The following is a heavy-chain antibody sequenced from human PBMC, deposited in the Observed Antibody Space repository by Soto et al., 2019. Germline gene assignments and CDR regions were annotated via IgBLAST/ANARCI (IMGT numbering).Heavy chain of an antibody. CDR1: GGSISSGGYY. J-gene: IGHJ4*02. Sequence: QVQLQESGPGLVKPSQTLSLTCTVSGGSISSGGYYWSWIRQHPGKGLEWIGYIYYSGSTYYNPSLENRVTISVDTSKNQFSLKLSSVTAADTAVYYCARGSVVAATLFDYWGQGTLVTVSS. CDR3: ARGSVVAATLFDY. V-gene: IGHV4-31*03. D-gene: IGHD2-15*01. CDR2: IYYSGST.